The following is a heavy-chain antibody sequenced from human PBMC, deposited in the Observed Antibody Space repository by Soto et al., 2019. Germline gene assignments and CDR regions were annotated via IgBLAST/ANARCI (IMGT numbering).Heavy chain of an antibody. V-gene: IGHV4-39*01. Sequence: QLQLQESGPGLVKPSETLSLTCTVSGGSISSSSYYWGWIRQPPGKGLEWIGSIYYSGSTYYNPSLKSRVTISVATSKNQFSLKLSSVTAADTAVYYCARRQQPVFNWFDPWGQGTLVTVSS. J-gene: IGHJ5*02. CDR1: GGSISSSSYY. D-gene: IGHD6-13*01. CDR2: IYYSGST. CDR3: ARRQQPVFNWFDP.